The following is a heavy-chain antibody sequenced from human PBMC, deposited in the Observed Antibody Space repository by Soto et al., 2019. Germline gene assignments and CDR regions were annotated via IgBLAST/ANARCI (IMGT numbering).Heavy chain of an antibody. Sequence: ASVKVSCKASGYPFTSYGISWVRQAPGQGLEWMGWISADNGNTNYAQKLQDRVTVSTDTSTNTAYMEVRSLRYDDTAIYYCARDQILTGMDVWGRGTTVTVSS. D-gene: IGHD3-9*01. CDR1: GYPFTSYG. CDR3: ARDQILTGMDV. CDR2: ISADNGNT. J-gene: IGHJ6*02. V-gene: IGHV1-18*04.